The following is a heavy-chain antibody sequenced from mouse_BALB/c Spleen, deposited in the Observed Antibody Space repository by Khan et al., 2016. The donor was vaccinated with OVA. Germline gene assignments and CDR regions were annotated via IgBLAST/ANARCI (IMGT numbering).Heavy chain of an antibody. J-gene: IGHJ4*01. CDR3: ARSLVDYYAMDY. CDR1: GFTFSSFA. D-gene: IGHD2-2*01. Sequence: EVELVESGGGVVKPGGSLKLSCSASGFTFSSFAMSWVRQTPEKRLEWVATISSGGHYTFYSDSVKGRFTISRDSARNTLYLQMSSLRSEDTAMYYCARSLVDYYAMDYWGQGTSDTVSS. CDR2: ISSGGHYT. V-gene: IGHV5-9-3*01.